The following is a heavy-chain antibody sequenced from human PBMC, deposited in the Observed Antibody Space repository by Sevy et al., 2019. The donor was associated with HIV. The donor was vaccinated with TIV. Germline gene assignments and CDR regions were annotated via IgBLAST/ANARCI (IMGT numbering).Heavy chain of an antibody. CDR1: GYMFTGYY. CDR2: IIPRSGDT. Sequence: ASVKVSCKASGYMFTGYYIHWVRQAPGRGLEWMGWIIPRSGDTNYGQRFLGRVTMTRDTSINIAYMELNSLTSDDTAVYYCTRSVYGSGTYLNDYWGQGTLVTVSS. CDR3: TRSVYGSGTYLNDY. V-gene: IGHV1-2*02. D-gene: IGHD3-10*01. J-gene: IGHJ4*02.